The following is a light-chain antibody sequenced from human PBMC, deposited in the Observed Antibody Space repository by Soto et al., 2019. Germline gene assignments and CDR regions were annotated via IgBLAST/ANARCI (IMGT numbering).Light chain of an antibody. V-gene: IGKV3-20*01. Sequence: ELVLTQSRGTLSLSPGERATLSCWASQSVSSAFFAWYQQKPGQAPTLLIYDADTRATGIPDRFSGSGFGTHFTLTISSLEPEDFAMYYCQQSASSFTFGQGTRLEIK. J-gene: IGKJ5*01. CDR2: DAD. CDR1: QSVSSAF. CDR3: QQSASSFT.